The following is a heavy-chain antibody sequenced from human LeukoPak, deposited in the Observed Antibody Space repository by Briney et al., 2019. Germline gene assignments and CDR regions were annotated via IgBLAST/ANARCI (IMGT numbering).Heavy chain of an antibody. CDR2: IYSGGST. CDR1: GFTVSNNY. J-gene: IGHJ3*02. Sequence: PGGSLRVSCAAPGFTVSNNYMSWVRPAPGEGLEWGSVIYSGGSTYYADSVKGRFTISRDNSKNTLYLQMNSLRAEDTAVYYCAREGSRSNSAAFDIWGQGTMVTVSS. D-gene: IGHD4-11*01. CDR3: AREGSRSNSAAFDI. V-gene: IGHV3-53*01.